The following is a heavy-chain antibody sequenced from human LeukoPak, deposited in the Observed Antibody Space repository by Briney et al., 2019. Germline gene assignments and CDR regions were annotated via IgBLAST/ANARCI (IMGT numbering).Heavy chain of an antibody. J-gene: IGHJ4*02. CDR3: ARGGSIAARPIDY. D-gene: IGHD6-6*01. Sequence: PGGSLRLSCAASGFTFSSYAMHWVRQAPGKGLEYVSAISSNGGSTYYANSVKGRFTISRDNSKNTLFLQMGSLRAEDTAVYYCARGGSIAARPIDYWGQGTLVTVSS. V-gene: IGHV3-64*01. CDR2: ISSNGGST. CDR1: GFTFSSYA.